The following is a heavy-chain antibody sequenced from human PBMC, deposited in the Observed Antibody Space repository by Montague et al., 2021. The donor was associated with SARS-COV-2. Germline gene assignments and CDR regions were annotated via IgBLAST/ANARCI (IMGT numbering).Heavy chain of an antibody. CDR1: GFTFSSYW. V-gene: IGHV3-7*01. CDR3: ARDTYYYGSGSYYYGMDV. Sequence: SLTLSCAASGFTFSSYWMSWVRQAPVKGLEWVANIKQDGSEKYYXDSVMGRFTISRDNAKNSLYLQMNSLRAEDTAVYYCARDTYYYGSGSYYYGMDVWGQGTTVTVSS. J-gene: IGHJ6*02. D-gene: IGHD3-10*01. CDR2: IKQDGSEK.